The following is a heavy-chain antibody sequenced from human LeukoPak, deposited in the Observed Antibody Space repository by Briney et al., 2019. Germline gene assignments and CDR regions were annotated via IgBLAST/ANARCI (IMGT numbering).Heavy chain of an antibody. D-gene: IGHD4-17*01. J-gene: IGHJ4*02. CDR2: ITSRGGST. CDR1: GFAFSTYP. Sequence: GGSLRLSCAASGFAFSTYPIHWVRQAPGKGLEYVSTITSRGGSTYYAHSVKGRFRISRDNSNNTLFLQLGSLRAEDMAVYYCARGGGAYGDYYDYWGQGTLVTVSS. CDR3: ARGGGAYGDYYDY. V-gene: IGHV3-64*01.